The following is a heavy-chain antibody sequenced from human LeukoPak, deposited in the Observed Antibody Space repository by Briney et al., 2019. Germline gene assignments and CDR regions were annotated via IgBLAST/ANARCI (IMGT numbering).Heavy chain of an antibody. CDR1: GGSISSSSYY. CDR3: ASKFQLPYGSGSYKY. D-gene: IGHD3-10*01. Sequence: PSETLSLTCTVSGGSISSSSYYWGWIRQPPGKGLEWIGSIYYSGSTYYNPSLKSRVTIPVDTSKNQFSLKLSSVTAADTAVYYCASKFQLPYGSGSYKYWGQGTLVTVSS. V-gene: IGHV4-39*01. J-gene: IGHJ4*02. CDR2: IYYSGST.